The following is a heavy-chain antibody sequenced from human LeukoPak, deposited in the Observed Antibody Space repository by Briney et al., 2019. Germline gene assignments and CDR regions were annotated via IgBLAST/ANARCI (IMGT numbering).Heavy chain of an antibody. D-gene: IGHD5/OR15-5a*01. CDR2: IYHSGST. CDR1: GGSISSGGYS. Sequence: SQTLSLTCAVSGGSISSGGYSWSWIRQPPGKGLEWIGYIYHSGSTYYNPSLKSRVTISVDRSKNQSSLKLSSVTAADTAVYYCAGPSTYFDYWGQGTLVTVSS. CDR3: AGPSTYFDY. V-gene: IGHV4-30-2*01. J-gene: IGHJ4*02.